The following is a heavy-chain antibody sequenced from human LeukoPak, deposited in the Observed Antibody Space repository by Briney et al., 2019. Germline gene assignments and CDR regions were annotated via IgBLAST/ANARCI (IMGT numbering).Heavy chain of an antibody. J-gene: IGHJ4*02. CDR1: GFTVSSNY. CDR2: IYSGGST. Sequence: GGSLRLSCAASGFTVSSNYMSWVRQAPGKGLGWVSVIYSGGSTYYADSVKGRFTISRDNSKNTLYLQMNSLRAEDTAVYYCARFEQWLAYFDYWGQGTLVTVSS. CDR3: ARFEQWLAYFDY. V-gene: IGHV3-53*01. D-gene: IGHD6-19*01.